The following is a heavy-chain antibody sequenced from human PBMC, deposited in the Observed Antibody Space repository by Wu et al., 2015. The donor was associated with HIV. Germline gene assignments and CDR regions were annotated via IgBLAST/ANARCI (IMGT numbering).Heavy chain of an antibody. CDR3: ARVQIGRYCSRSSCFYDS. V-gene: IGHV1-8*01. CDR2: MSPNSGNT. CDR1: GYSFTSYD. J-gene: IGHJ4*02. Sequence: QVQLVQSGAEVKKPGASVKVSCKTSGYSFTSYDINWVRQAPGQGLEWMGWMSPNSGNTAYAQKFQGRVTISRNTSISTAYMELSSLRPDDTAVYYCARVQIGRYCSRSSCFYDSWGQGTLVTVSS. D-gene: IGHD2-2*01.